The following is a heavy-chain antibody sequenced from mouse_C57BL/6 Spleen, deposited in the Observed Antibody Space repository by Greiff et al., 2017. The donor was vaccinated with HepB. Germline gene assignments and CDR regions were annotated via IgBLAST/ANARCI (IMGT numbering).Heavy chain of an antibody. CDR2: ISSGSSTI. D-gene: IGHD1-1*01. Sequence: EVKLVESGGGLVKPGGSLKLSCAASGFTFSDYGMHWVRQAPEKGLEWVAYISSGSSTIYYADTVKGRFTISRDHAKNTLFLQMTSLRSEDTAMYYCARRYYGSSPYWYFDVWGTRTTVTVSS. CDR3: ARRYYGSSPYWYFDV. J-gene: IGHJ1*03. CDR1: GFTFSDYG. V-gene: IGHV5-17*01.